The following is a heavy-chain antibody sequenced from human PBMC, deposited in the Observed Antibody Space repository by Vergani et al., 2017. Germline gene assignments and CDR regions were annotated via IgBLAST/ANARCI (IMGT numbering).Heavy chain of an antibody. CDR1: GFTFSNFG. J-gene: IGHJ4*02. D-gene: IGHD6-19*01. V-gene: IGHV3-23*01. CDR3: AKKWLTNEEVEY. CDR2: VSADGDST. Sequence: EVKLLESGGGLVQSGGSLRLSCAGSGFTFSNFGMTWVRQAPGKGLEWVSTVSADGDSTYYAESVKGRFTISRDNPKNTVHLQMNSLRADDTAVYYCAKKWLTNEEVEYGGQGILVTVSS.